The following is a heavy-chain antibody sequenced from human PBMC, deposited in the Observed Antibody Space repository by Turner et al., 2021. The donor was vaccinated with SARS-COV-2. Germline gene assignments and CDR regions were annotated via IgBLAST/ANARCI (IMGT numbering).Heavy chain of an antibody. CDR2: MYYSGTT. D-gene: IGHD3-16*01. CDR3: ARRGDY. Sequence: HLQESGPGVVKPSETLSRTCTVSGGSISSYDYYWDWIRQPPGMGLEWIGSMYYSGTTHYNPSLRGRVTISIDTSKNQFSLKVTSVTATDTAVYYCARRGDYWGQGMLVTVSS. V-gene: IGHV4-39*01. J-gene: IGHJ4*02. CDR1: GGSISSYDYY.